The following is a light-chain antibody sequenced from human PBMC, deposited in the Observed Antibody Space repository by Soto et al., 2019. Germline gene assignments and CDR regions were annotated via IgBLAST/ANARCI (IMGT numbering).Light chain of an antibody. CDR2: GAS. Sequence: VMTPSPATLSVSPGERATLSFMASQSVSGNYLAWYQQKPGQAPRLLMSGASNRATGIPDGFTGSGSGTDFTLTISRLEPEDFAVYYCHQYGSSPPTFGQGTKVDIK. CDR1: QSVSGNY. J-gene: IGKJ1*01. CDR3: HQYGSSPPT. V-gene: IGKV3-20*01.